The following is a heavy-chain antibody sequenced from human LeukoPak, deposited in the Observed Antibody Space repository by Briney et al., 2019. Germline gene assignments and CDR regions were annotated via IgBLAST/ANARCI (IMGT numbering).Heavy chain of an antibody. Sequence: ASVNVSCKASGYTFTSYYMHWVRQAPGQGLEWMGIINPSGGSTSYAQKFQGRVTMTRDTSTSTVYMELSSLRSEDTAVYYCARDAVITRSCDYWGQGTLVTVSS. CDR3: ARDAVITRSCDY. CDR2: INPSGGST. V-gene: IGHV1-46*01. D-gene: IGHD3-22*01. CDR1: GYTFTSYY. J-gene: IGHJ4*02.